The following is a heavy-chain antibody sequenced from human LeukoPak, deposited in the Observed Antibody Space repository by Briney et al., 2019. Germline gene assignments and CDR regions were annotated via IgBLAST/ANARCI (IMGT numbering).Heavy chain of an antibody. CDR3: ARVAAAANFDY. CDR1: GGSVSSGSFY. Sequence: SETLSLTCTVSGGSVSSGSFYWSWIRQPPGKGLEWIGYIYYSGSTYYNPSLKSRVTISVDTSKNQFSLKLSSVTAADTAVYYCARVAAAANFDYWGQGTLVTVSS. D-gene: IGHD6-13*01. CDR2: IYYSGST. V-gene: IGHV4-61*01. J-gene: IGHJ4*02.